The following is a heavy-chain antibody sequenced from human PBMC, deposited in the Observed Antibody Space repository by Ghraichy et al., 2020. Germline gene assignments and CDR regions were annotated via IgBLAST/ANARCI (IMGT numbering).Heavy chain of an antibody. Sequence: GGSLRLSCAASGFTFSSYGMHWVRQAPGKGLEWVAVIWYDGSNKYYADSVKGRFTISRDNSKNTLYLQMNSLRAEDTAVYYCAREKEYSSSWWDWGQGTLVTVSS. J-gene: IGHJ4*02. CDR3: AREKEYSSSWWD. D-gene: IGHD6-13*01. CDR1: GFTFSSYG. CDR2: IWYDGSNK. V-gene: IGHV3-33*01.